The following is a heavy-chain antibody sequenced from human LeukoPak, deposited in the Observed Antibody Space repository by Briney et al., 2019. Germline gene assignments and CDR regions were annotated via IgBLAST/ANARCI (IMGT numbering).Heavy chain of an antibody. D-gene: IGHD4-11*01. CDR3: ARSRRLQSDY. V-gene: IGHV1-2*06. CDR2: INPNSGGT. Sequence: ASVKXXCKASGYTLTGYYMHWVRQAPGQGLEWMGRINPNSGGTNYAQKFQGRVTITRDTSISTAYMELSRLRSDDTAVYYCARSRRLQSDYWGQGTLVTVSS. CDR1: GYTLTGYY. J-gene: IGHJ4*02.